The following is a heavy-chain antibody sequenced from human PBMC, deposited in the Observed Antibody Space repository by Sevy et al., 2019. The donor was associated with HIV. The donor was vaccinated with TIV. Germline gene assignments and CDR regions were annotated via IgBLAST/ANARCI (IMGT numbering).Heavy chain of an antibody. Sequence: GGSLRLSCAASGFTPSSYGMHWVRQAPGKGLEWVAVIGYDGSNKYYADSVKGRFTISRDNSKNTLFLQMDDLRAEDTAVYYCARDPRMYGDYLLAYFDYWGQRTLVTVSS. CDR1: GFTPSSYG. D-gene: IGHD2-8*01. CDR2: IGYDGSNK. V-gene: IGHV3-33*01. J-gene: IGHJ4*02. CDR3: ARDPRMYGDYLLAYFDY.